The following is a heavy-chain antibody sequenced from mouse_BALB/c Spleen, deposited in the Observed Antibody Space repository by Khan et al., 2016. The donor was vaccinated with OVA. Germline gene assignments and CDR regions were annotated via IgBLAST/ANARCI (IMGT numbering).Heavy chain of an antibody. CDR1: GYSITSGYA. CDR2: ISCSGST. V-gene: IGHV3-2*02. J-gene: IGHJ4*01. D-gene: IGHD1-1*01. CDR3: ARKNYYGYAMDY. Sequence: VQLKQSGPGLVKPSQSLSLTCTVTGYSITSGYAWNWIRQFPGNKLEWMGYISCSGSTSYNPSLRSRISITRDTSKNQFFLQLNSVTTEDTATYYCARKNYYGYAMDYWGQGTSVTVSS.